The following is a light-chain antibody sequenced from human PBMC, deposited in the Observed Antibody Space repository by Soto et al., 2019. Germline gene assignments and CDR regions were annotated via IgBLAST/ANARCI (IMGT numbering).Light chain of an antibody. CDR3: SSYAGSNSPVV. Sequence: QSVLTQPPSASGSPGQSVTISCTGTSSDVGGYNYVSWYQQHPGKAPKLMIYEVSNRPSGVPDRFSGSKSGNTASLTVSGLQAEDEADYYCSSYAGSNSPVVFGGVTKVTVL. V-gene: IGLV2-8*01. CDR1: SSDVGGYNY. CDR2: EVS. J-gene: IGLJ2*01.